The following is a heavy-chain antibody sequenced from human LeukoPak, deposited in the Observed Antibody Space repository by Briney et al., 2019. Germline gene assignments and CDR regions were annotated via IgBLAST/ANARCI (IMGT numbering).Heavy chain of an antibody. J-gene: IGHJ4*02. V-gene: IGHV1-8*03. CDR3: ARGAAATAAIYY. CDR2: MSPNSGNT. Sequence: ASVKVSCKASGYTFTSYDINWVRQATGQGLEWMGWMSPNSGNTGYAQKFQGRVTITRNTSISTAYMELSSLRSEDTAVYYCARGAAATAAIYYWGQGTLVTVSS. CDR1: GYTFTSYD. D-gene: IGHD2-2*01.